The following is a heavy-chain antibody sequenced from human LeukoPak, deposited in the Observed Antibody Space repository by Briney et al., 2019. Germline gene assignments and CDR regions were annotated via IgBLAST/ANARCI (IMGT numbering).Heavy chain of an antibody. CDR1: EATSSTYA. J-gene: IGHJ6*02. D-gene: IGHD4-17*01. V-gene: IGHV1-69*13. CDR2: SIPTFVQA. CDR3: ARVDGGPNDYGDYGQMGYYYYGMDV. Sequence: AASVKVSCKASEATSSTYAISWCRKPPGKGLDWMGGSIPTFVQANYAKKFQGRVTITADESTSTAYMELSSLRSEDTAVYYCARVDGGPNDYGDYGQMGYYYYGMDVWGQGTTVTVSS.